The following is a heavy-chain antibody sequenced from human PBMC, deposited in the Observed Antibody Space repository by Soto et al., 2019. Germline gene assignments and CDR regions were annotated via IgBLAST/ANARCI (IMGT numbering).Heavy chain of an antibody. CDR2: IVVGSGNT. CDR1: GFTFTSSA. D-gene: IGHD2-15*01. V-gene: IGHV1-58*02. CDR3: VADRRYCSGGSCYSRFDP. J-gene: IGHJ5*02. Sequence: QMQLVQSGPEVKKPGTSVKVSCKASGFTFTSSAMQWVRQARGQRLEWIGWIVVGSGNTNYAQKFQERVTITRDMSTSTAYMELSSLRSEDTAVYYCVADRRYCSGGSCYSRFDPWGQGTLVTVSS.